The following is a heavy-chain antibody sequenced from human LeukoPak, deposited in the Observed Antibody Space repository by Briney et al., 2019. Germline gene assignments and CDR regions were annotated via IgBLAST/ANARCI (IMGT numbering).Heavy chain of an antibody. CDR1: GGSISSYY. Sequence: PSVTLSLTCTVSGGSISSYYWSWIRQPPGKGLEWIGYIYYSGSTNYNPSLKSRVTISVDTSKNQFSLKLSSVTAADTAVYYCARGRRAHYYDSSGYYYPAEYFQHWGQGTLVTVSS. V-gene: IGHV4-59*01. CDR3: ARGRRAHYYDSSGYYYPAEYFQH. D-gene: IGHD3-22*01. CDR2: IYYSGST. J-gene: IGHJ1*01.